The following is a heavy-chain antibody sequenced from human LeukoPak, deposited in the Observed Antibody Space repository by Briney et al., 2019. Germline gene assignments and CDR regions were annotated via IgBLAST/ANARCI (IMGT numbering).Heavy chain of an antibody. Sequence: GRSLRLSCAASGFTFGSYGMHWVRQAPGKGLEWVAVISYDGSNKYYADSVKGRFTISRDNSKNTLYLQMNSLRAEDTAVYYCAKDKRGYSRDYYFDYWGQGTLVTVSS. V-gene: IGHV3-30*18. J-gene: IGHJ4*02. CDR3: AKDKRGYSRDYYFDY. CDR1: GFTFGSYG. CDR2: ISYDGSNK. D-gene: IGHD6-13*01.